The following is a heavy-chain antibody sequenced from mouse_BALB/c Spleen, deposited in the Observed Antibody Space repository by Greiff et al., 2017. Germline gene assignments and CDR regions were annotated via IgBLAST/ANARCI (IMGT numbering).Heavy chain of an antibody. V-gene: IGHV5-9-4*01. CDR3: ARVTTKAMDY. D-gene: IGHD2-12*01. J-gene: IGHJ4*01. CDR2: ISSGGSYT. CDR1: GFTFSSYA. Sequence: EVQLVESGGGLVKPGGSLKLSCAASGFTFSSYAMSWVRQSPEKRLEWVAEISSGGSYTYYPDTVTGRFTISRDNAKNTLYLEMSSLRSEDTAMYYCARVTTKAMDYWGQGTSVTVSS.